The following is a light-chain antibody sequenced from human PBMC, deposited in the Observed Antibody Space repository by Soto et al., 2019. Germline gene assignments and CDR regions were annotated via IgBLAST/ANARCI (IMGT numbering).Light chain of an antibody. CDR2: ASY. Sequence: DIQMTQSPSSVSSSVGDRVTITCRASQGISSWLAWYQQKPGKAPNLLIYASYSLQSGVSSRFSGSGSGTDFTLTISSLQPEDFATYYCQQADTCTLALGGGTKVESK. CDR1: QGISSW. CDR3: QQADTCTLA. V-gene: IGKV1-12*01. J-gene: IGKJ4*01.